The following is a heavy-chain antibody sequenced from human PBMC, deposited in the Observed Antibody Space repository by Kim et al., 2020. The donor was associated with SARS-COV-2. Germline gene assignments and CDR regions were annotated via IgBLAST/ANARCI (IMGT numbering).Heavy chain of an antibody. D-gene: IGHD3-10*01. CDR2: LTGSRGST. V-gene: IGHV3-23*01. CDR3: AKVVRYYTSGSYSCYF. Sequence: GGSLRLSCAASGFTLSSTSMSWVRQAPGKGLEWVSGLTGSRGSTDYAASVKGRFTISRDNSKNTLYLQMNSLRAEDTAVYYCAKVVRYYTSGSYSCYF. J-gene: IGHJ4*03. CDR1: GFTLSSTS.